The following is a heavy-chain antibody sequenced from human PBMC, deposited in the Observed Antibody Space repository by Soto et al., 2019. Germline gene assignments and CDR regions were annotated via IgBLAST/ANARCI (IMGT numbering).Heavy chain of an antibody. D-gene: IGHD6-13*01. Sequence: AASVKVSCKASGYTFTSYYLHGVRQANGQGLEWMGIINPSGGSTSYAQTFQGRVTMTRDTSTSTVYMELSSLRSEDTAVYYCAIEGVRSSSWVTCYYHYYAMDVCGQGTTVTVSS. CDR2: INPSGGST. J-gene: IGHJ6*02. CDR3: AIEGVRSSSWVTCYYHYYAMDV. CDR1: GYTFTSYY. V-gene: IGHV1-46*01.